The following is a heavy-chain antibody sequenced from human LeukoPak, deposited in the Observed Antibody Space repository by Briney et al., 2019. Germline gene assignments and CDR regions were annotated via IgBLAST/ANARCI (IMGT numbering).Heavy chain of an antibody. CDR3: AKDQSPNDSRFRFNTREVPNFDY. D-gene: IGHD3-22*01. Sequence: GGSLRLSCAASGFTFSTYAMSWVRQAPGKGLEWVSDISGSGGSTYYADSVKGRFTISRDNSKNTLYLQMNGLSADDTAVYYCAKDQSPNDSRFRFNTREVPNFDYWGQGTLVTVSS. J-gene: IGHJ4*02. CDR2: ISGSGGST. CDR1: GFTFSTYA. V-gene: IGHV3-23*01.